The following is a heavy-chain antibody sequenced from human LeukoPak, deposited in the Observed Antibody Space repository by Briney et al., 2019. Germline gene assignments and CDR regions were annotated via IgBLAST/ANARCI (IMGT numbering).Heavy chain of an antibody. CDR3: ARDLDYPDAFDI. D-gene: IGHD4/OR15-4a*01. V-gene: IGHV3-53*01. J-gene: IGHJ3*02. Sequence: GGSLRLSCAASGFTVSSNYMSWVRQAPGKGLEWVSVIYSGGSTYYADSVKGRFTISRDNSKNTLYLQMNSLRAEDTAVYYCARDLDYPDAFDIWGQGTMVTVSS. CDR2: IYSGGST. CDR1: GFTVSSNY.